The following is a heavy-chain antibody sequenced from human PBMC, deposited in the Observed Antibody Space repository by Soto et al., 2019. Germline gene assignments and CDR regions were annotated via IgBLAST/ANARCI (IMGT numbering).Heavy chain of an antibody. V-gene: IGHV1-3*01. J-gene: IGHJ6*02. CDR2: INAGNGNT. D-gene: IGHD6-13*01. CDR3: ARDPGYSSSWSYGMDV. Sequence: QVQLVQSGAEVKKPGASVKVSCKASGYTFTSYAMHWVRQAPGQRLEWMGWINAGNGNTKYSQKFQGRVTITRDTSASTAYMELSSLRSEDTAVYYCARDPGYSSSWSYGMDVWGQGTTVTVSS. CDR1: GYTFTSYA.